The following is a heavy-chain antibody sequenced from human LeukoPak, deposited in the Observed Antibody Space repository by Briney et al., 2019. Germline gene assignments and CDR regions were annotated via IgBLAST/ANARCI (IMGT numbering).Heavy chain of an antibody. Sequence: ASVKVSCKASGYTFTSYGISWVRQAPGQGLEWMGWINPNSGGTNYAQKFQGRVTMTRDTSISTAYMELSRLRSDDTAVYYCARDRPMIVVVDYYGMDVWGQGTTVTVSS. CDR3: ARDRPMIVVVDYYGMDV. CDR1: GYTFTSYG. CDR2: INPNSGGT. D-gene: IGHD3-22*01. J-gene: IGHJ6*02. V-gene: IGHV1-2*02.